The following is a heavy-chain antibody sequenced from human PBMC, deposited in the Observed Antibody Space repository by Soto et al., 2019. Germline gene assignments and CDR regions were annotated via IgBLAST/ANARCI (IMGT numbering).Heavy chain of an antibody. CDR1: GFTFSSYA. Sequence: PGESLKISCAASGFTFSSYAMSWVRQAPGKGLEWVSAISGSGGSTYYADSVKGRFTISRDNSKNTLYLQMNSLRAEDTAVYYCAKAVAGHYYYYGMDVWGQGTTVTVSS. V-gene: IGHV3-23*01. D-gene: IGHD6-19*01. CDR3: AKAVAGHYYYYGMDV. CDR2: ISGSGGST. J-gene: IGHJ6*02.